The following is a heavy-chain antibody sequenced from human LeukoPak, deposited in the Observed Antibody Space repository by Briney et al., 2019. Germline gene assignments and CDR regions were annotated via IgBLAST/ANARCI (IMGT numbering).Heavy chain of an antibody. D-gene: IGHD3-16*01. J-gene: IGHJ3*02. CDR2: IKQDGSEK. V-gene: IGHV3-7*01. CDR1: EFTFSRYW. CDR3: ARWGRGSHDAFDI. Sequence: GGSLRLSCAASEFTFSRYWMSWVRQAPGKGLEWVANIKQDGSEKYYVDSVKGRFTISRDNAKNSLYLQMNSLRAEDTAVYYCARWGRGSHDAFDIWGQGTMVAVSS.